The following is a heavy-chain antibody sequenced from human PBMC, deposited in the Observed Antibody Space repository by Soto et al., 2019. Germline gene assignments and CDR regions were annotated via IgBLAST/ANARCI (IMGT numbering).Heavy chain of an antibody. D-gene: IGHD1-1*01. CDR3: ARETTALNWIDP. CDR2: IYYSGST. V-gene: IGHV4-59*12. J-gene: IGHJ5*02. Sequence: SETLSLTCTVSNGSINSYYWSWIRQPPGKGLEWIGHIYYSGSTNYNPSLKSRVTISVDRSKDQFSLRLSSVTAADTAVYYCARETTALNWIDPWGQGILVTVSS. CDR1: NGSINSYY.